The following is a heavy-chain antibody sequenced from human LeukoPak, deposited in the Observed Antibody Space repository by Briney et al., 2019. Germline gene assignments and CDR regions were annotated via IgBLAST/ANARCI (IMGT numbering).Heavy chain of an antibody. D-gene: IGHD2-15*01. J-gene: IGHJ4*02. CDR2: ISYDGSNK. Sequence: PGGSLRLSCAASGFTFSSYGMHWVRQAPGKGLEWVAVISYDGSNKYYADSVKGRFTISRDNSKNTLYLQMNSLRAEDTAVYYCVRGGGSGHFDYWGQGTLGIVSS. V-gene: IGHV3-30*03. CDR1: GFTFSSYG. CDR3: VRGGGSGHFDY.